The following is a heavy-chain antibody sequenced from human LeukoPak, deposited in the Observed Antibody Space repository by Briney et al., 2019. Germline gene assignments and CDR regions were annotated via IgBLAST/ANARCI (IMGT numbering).Heavy chain of an antibody. J-gene: IGHJ4*02. CDR3: AGFQIMITFGGVID. CDR2: INHSGST. Sequence: SETLSLTCAVYGGSFSGYYWSWIRRPPGKGLEWIGEINHSGSTNYNPSLKSRVTMSVDTSKNQFSLKLSSVTAADTAVYYCAGFQIMITFGGVIDWGQGTLVTVSS. CDR1: GGSFSGYY. D-gene: IGHD3-16*01. V-gene: IGHV4-34*01.